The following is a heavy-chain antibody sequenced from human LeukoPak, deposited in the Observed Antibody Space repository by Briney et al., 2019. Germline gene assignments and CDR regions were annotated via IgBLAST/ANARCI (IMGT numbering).Heavy chain of an antibody. CDR3: ARGEAYSTNWYTDY. D-gene: IGHD6-13*01. CDR2: LNANSGNR. V-gene: IGHV1-8*02. CDR1: GYTLTNYD. Sequence: ASVKVSCKASGYTLTNYDINWVRQATGQGPDGMGCLNANSGNRGYARKFQGRVTLTRNTSISTAYMELSSLRSEDTAVYYCARGEAYSTNWYTDYWGQGTILTVSS. J-gene: IGHJ4*02.